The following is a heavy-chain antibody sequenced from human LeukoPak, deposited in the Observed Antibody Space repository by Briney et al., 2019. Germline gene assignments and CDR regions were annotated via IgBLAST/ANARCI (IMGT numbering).Heavy chain of an antibody. Sequence: VASVKVSCKASGYTFTGYYMHWVRQAPGQGLEWMGWINPNSGGTNYAQKFQGRVTMTRDTSISTAYMELSRLRSDDTAVYYCATSDIVVVPAASNPDYWGQGTLVTVSS. CDR2: INPNSGGT. D-gene: IGHD2-2*01. CDR1: GYTFTGYY. V-gene: IGHV1-2*02. J-gene: IGHJ4*02. CDR3: ATSDIVVVPAASNPDY.